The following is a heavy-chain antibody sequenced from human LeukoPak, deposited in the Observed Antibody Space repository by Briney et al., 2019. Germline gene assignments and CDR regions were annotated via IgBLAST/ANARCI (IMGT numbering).Heavy chain of an antibody. D-gene: IGHD6-19*01. V-gene: IGHV3-30*03. J-gene: IGHJ4*02. Sequence: GGSLRLSCAASGFTFGSYYMHWVRQAPGKGLECVAGISYDGRDTYYADSVKGQFTISRDNSKKTLYLQMNRLRGDDPAVYYCAGGTASQWLVPRAGLFYWGQGTLVSVSS. CDR1: GFTFGSYY. CDR2: ISYDGRDT. CDR3: AGGTASQWLVPRAGLFY.